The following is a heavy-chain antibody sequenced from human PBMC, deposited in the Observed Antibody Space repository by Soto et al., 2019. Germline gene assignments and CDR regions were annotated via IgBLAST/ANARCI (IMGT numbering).Heavy chain of an antibody. V-gene: IGHV5-10-1*01. CDR1: GYSLTSYW. D-gene: IGHD3-3*01. Sequence: GESLKISCKGSGYSLTSYWSSWVRQMPGKGLEWTGRIDPSDSYTNYSPSFQGHVTISADKSISTAYLQWSSLKASDTAMYYCARLTSGYWVYYGMDVWGQGATVTVSS. J-gene: IGHJ6*02. CDR3: ARLTSGYWVYYGMDV. CDR2: IDPSDSYT.